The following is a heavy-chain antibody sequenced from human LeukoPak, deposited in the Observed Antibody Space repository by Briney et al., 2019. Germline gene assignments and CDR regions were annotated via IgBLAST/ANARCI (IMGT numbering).Heavy chain of an antibody. CDR1: GYSFTSYW. V-gene: IGHV5-51*01. J-gene: IGHJ5*02. Sequence: GESLKISRKGSGYSFTSYWIGWVRQMPGKGLEWMGIIYPGDSDTRYSPSFQGQVTISADKSISTAYLQWSSLKASDTAMYYCAVMWVAGTWSFDPWGQGTLVTVSS. D-gene: IGHD6-19*01. CDR2: IYPGDSDT. CDR3: AVMWVAGTWSFDP.